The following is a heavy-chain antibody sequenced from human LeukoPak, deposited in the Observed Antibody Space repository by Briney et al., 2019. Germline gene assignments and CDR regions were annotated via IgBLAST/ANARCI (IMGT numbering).Heavy chain of an antibody. Sequence: SETLSLTCTVSGGSIRSNYWTWIRQPAGKGLEWIGHIYATGSTNHNPSLKSRVTISVDTSKNQFSLKLSSVTAADTAVYYCARGGGYSYAKKYWFDPWGQGTLVTVSS. J-gene: IGHJ5*02. V-gene: IGHV4-4*07. CDR1: GGSIRSNY. D-gene: IGHD5-18*01. CDR2: IYATGST. CDR3: ARGGGYSYAKKYWFDP.